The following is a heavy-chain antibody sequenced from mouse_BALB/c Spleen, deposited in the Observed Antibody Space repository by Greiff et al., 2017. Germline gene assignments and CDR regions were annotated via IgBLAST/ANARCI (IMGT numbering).Heavy chain of an antibody. CDR2: ISSGSSTI. CDR3: ARVTTVVADY. D-gene: IGHD1-1*01. J-gene: IGHJ2*01. Sequence: EVNVVESGGGLVQPGGSRKLSCAASGFTFSSFGMRWVRQAPEKGLEWVAYISSGSSTIYYADTVKGRFTISRDNPKNTLFLQMTSLRSEDTAMYDCARVTTVVADYWGQGTTLTVSS. V-gene: IGHV5-17*02. CDR1: GFTFSSFG.